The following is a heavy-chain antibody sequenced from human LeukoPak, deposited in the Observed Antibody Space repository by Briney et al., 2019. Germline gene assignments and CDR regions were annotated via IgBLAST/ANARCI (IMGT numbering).Heavy chain of an antibody. CDR3: ASTGYDSRDEYFQH. CDR2: INHSGST. V-gene: IGHV4-34*01. CDR1: GGSFSGYY. J-gene: IGHJ1*01. Sequence: PSETLSLTCAVCGGSFSGYYWSWIRQPPGKGLEWIGEINHSGSTNYNPSLKSRVTISVDTSKNQFSLKLSSVTAADTAVYYCASTGYDSRDEYFQHWGQGTLVTVSS. D-gene: IGHD3-22*01.